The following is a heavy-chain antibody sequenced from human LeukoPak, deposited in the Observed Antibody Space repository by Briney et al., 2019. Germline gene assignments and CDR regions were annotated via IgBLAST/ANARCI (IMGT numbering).Heavy chain of an antibody. J-gene: IGHJ5*02. CDR1: GYSISSGYY. V-gene: IGHV4-38-2*02. CDR2: IYHSGST. Sequence: PSETLSLTCTVSGYSISSGYYWGWIRQPPGKGLEWIGSIYHSGSTYYNPSPKSRVTISVDTSKNQFSLKLSSVTAADTAVYYCARDPGYYDFWSGYYYWFDPWGQGTLVTVSS. D-gene: IGHD3-3*01. CDR3: ARDPGYYDFWSGYYYWFDP.